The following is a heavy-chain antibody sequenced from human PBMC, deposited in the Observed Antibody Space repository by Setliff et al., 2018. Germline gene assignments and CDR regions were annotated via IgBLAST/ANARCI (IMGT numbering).Heavy chain of an antibody. CDR3: ARNRQLATRLY. Sequence: PSETLSLTCAVSGYSISSGYYWGWIRQPPGKGLEWIGNIYHSGGAYYNPSLKSRVTISVDTSKNQFSLKLNSVAAADTAVYYCARNRQLATRLYWGQGTLVTVSS. V-gene: IGHV4-38-2*01. CDR2: IYHSGGA. CDR1: GYSISSGYY. J-gene: IGHJ4*02. D-gene: IGHD6-13*01.